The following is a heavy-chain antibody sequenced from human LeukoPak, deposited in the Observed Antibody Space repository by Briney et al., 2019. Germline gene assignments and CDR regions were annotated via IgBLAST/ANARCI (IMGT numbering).Heavy chain of an antibody. J-gene: IGHJ5*02. CDR1: GGSISSGAYY. Sequence: PSQTLSLTCTVSGGSISSGAYYWSWIRQHPGKGLEWIGYIYYSGSTYYSPSLKSRVTISVDTSKNQFSLKLSSVTAADTAVYYCAGGRVNWFDPWGQGTLVTVSS. CDR3: AGGRVNWFDP. V-gene: IGHV4-31*03. CDR2: IYYSGST. D-gene: IGHD3-3*01.